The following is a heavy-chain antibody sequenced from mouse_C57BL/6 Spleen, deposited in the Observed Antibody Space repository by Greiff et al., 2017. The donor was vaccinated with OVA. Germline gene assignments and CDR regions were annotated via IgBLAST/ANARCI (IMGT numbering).Heavy chain of an antibody. V-gene: IGHV1-50*01. J-gene: IGHJ2*01. CDR3: AGGNYGFDY. Sequence: QVQLQQPGAELVKPGASVKLSCKASGYTFTSYWMQWVKQRPGQGLEWIGEIDPSDSYTNYNQKFKGKATLPVDTSSSTAYMQLSSLTSDDSAVYYCAGGNYGFDYWGQGTTLTVSS. CDR2: IDPSDSYT. D-gene: IGHD2-1*01. CDR1: GYTFTSYW.